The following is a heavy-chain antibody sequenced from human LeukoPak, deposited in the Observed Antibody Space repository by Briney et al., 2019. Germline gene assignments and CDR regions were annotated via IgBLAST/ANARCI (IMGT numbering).Heavy chain of an antibody. D-gene: IGHD1-26*01. Sequence: PGGSLRLSCAASGFTFDDYAMHWVRQAPGKGLEWASGISWNSGSIGYADSVKGRFTISRDNAKNSLYLQMNSLRAEDMALYYCAKEEYRGGFDYWGQGTLVTVSS. V-gene: IGHV3-9*03. CDR2: ISWNSGSI. CDR1: GFTFDDYA. J-gene: IGHJ4*02. CDR3: AKEEYRGGFDY.